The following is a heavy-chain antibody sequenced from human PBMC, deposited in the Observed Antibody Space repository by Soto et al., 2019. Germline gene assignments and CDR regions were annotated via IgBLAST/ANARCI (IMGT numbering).Heavy chain of an antibody. CDR2: ISFDGNNK. V-gene: IGHV3-30*18. Sequence: GGSLRLSCAASGFTFRSYGMHWVRQAPGKGLEWVAIISFDGNNKYYGDSVKGRFTISRDNSNNTLYLQMSSLRAEDTAVYYCAKEGTTVNGLDYWGQGTLVTVYS. J-gene: IGHJ4*02. CDR3: AKEGTTVNGLDY. D-gene: IGHD4-17*01. CDR1: GFTFRSYG.